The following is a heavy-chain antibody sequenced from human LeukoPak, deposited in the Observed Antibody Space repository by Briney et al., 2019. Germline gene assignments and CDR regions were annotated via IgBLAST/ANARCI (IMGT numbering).Heavy chain of an antibody. CDR2: IMFDGSKT. Sequence: GGSLRLSCAASGLILSDYNMHWVRQAPGKGLEWVAFIMFDGSKTEYADSVEGRFTISRDNSKNNLYLQMNTLRTEDTAVYYCANQKLSGTYLPDYWGQGIVVTVSS. CDR1: GLILSDYN. D-gene: IGHD3-10*01. V-gene: IGHV3-30*02. J-gene: IGHJ4*02. CDR3: ANQKLSGTYLPDY.